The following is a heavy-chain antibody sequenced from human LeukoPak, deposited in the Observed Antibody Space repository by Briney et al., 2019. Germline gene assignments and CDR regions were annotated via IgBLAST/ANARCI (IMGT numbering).Heavy chain of an antibody. Sequence: GRSLRLSCAAPGFTFSSYGMHWVRQAPGKGLEWVAVISYDGSNKYYADSVKGRFTISRDNSKNTLYLQMNSLRAEDTALYYCAKVTTGYYYYFDSWGQGTPVTVSS. D-gene: IGHD3-9*01. CDR3: AKVTTGYYYYFDS. V-gene: IGHV3-30*18. CDR1: GFTFSSYG. CDR2: ISYDGSNK. J-gene: IGHJ4*02.